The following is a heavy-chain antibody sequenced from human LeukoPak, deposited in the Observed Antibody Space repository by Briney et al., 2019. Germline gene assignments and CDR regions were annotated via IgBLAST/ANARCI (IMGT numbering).Heavy chain of an antibody. CDR2: INHNGNVN. D-gene: IGHD3-16*01. J-gene: IGHJ6*02. CDR3: ARGGGLDV. CDR1: GFTVNYW. Sequence: GGSLGLSCAASGFTVNYWMSWARQAPGKGLEWVASINHNGNVNYYVDSVKGRFTISRDNAKNSLYLQMSNLRAEDTAVYFCARGGGLDVWGQGATVTVSS. V-gene: IGHV3-7*03.